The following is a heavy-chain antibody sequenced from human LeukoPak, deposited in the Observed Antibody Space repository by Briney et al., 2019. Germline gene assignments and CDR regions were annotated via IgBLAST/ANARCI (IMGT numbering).Heavy chain of an antibody. CDR1: GYTFTGYY. CDR3: ATDSSSSEGVYFDY. V-gene: IGHV1-2*02. D-gene: IGHD6-6*01. CDR2: INPNSGGT. J-gene: IGHJ4*02. Sequence: GASVKVSCKASGYTFTGYYMHWVRQAPGQGLEWMGWINPNSGGTNYAQKFQGRVTMTRDTSISTAYMELSRLRSDDTAVYYCATDSSSSEGVYFDYWGQGTLVTVSS.